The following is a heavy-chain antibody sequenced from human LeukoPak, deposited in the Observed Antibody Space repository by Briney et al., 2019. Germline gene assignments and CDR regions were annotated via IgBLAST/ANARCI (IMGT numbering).Heavy chain of an antibody. CDR2: ISYDGSNK. Sequence: GGSLRLSCAASGFTFTTCGMHWVRQAPGKGLEWVAVISYDGSNKYYADSVKGRFTISRDNAKNSLYLQMNSLRAEDTAVYYCAREVVAADYWGQGTLVTVSS. D-gene: IGHD2-15*01. CDR1: GFTFTTCG. CDR3: AREVVAADY. J-gene: IGHJ4*02. V-gene: IGHV3-30*03.